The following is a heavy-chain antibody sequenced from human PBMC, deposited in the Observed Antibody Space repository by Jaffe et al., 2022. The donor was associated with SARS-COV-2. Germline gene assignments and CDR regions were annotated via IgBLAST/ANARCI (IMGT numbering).Heavy chain of an antibody. J-gene: IGHJ4*02. CDR2: IIPILGIA. D-gene: IGHD6-13*01. CDR3: ARDLPPYSSSWDGGY. V-gene: IGHV1-69*08. Sequence: QVQLVQSGAEVKKPGSSVKVSCKASGGTFSSYTISWVRQAPGQGLEWMGRIIPILGIANYAQKFQGRVTITADKSTSTAYMELSSLRSEDTAVYYCARDLPPYSSSWDGGYWGQGTLVTVSS. CDR1: GGTFSSYT.